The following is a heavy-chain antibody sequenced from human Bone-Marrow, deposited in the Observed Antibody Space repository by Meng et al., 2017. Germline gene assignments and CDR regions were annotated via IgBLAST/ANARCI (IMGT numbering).Heavy chain of an antibody. D-gene: IGHD6-6*01. V-gene: IGHV4-34*01. Sequence: QVQLQQWGAGLLKPSGPRSLTCAVYGGSFSGYYWSWSRQPPGKGLEWIGEINHSGSTNYNPSLKSRVTISVDTSKNQFSLKLSSVTAADTAVYYCARGLRAARPLLFGYWGQGTLVTVSS. CDR1: GGSFSGYY. J-gene: IGHJ4*02. CDR3: ARGLRAARPLLFGY. CDR2: INHSGST.